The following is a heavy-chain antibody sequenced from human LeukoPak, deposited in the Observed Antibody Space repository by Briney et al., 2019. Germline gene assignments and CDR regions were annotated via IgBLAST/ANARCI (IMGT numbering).Heavy chain of an antibody. V-gene: IGHV5-51*01. CDR2: IYRGDSDT. D-gene: IGHD3-22*01. J-gene: IGHJ4*02. CDR3: ARRVNSGYYFDY. CDR1: GFSFSTYW. Sequence: PGEALEISSTGAGFSFSTYWIGWVRPMPGKGLELMGIIYRGDSDTTYSPSFQGQVTISVDKSISTAYLQWSTLKASDTAMYYCARRVNSGYYFDYWAQGTLVTVSS.